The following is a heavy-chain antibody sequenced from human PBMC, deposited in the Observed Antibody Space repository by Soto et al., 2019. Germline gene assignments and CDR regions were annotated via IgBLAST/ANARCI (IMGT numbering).Heavy chain of an antibody. CDR2: IYYSGST. V-gene: IGHV4-31*03. CDR3: ARCMVRGMYYFDY. CDR1: GGSISSGGYY. J-gene: IGHJ4*02. D-gene: IGHD3-10*01. Sequence: KSSETLSLTCTVSGGSISSGGYYWSWIRQHPGKGLEWIGYIYYSGSTYYNPSLKSRVTISVDTSKNQFSLKLSSVTAADTAVYYCARCMVRGMYYFDYWGQGTLVTVSS.